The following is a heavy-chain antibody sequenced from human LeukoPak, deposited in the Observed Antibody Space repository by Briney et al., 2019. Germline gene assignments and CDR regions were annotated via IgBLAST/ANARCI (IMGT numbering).Heavy chain of an antibody. CDR1: GGSISSGGYY. Sequence: SQTPSLTCTVSGGSISSGGYYWSWIRQPPGKGLEWIGYIYHSGSTYYNPSLKSRVTISVDRSKNQFSLKLSSVTAADTAVYYCAREGYSSPEGSGWFDPWGQGTLVTVSS. J-gene: IGHJ5*02. V-gene: IGHV4-30-2*01. CDR2: IYHSGST. D-gene: IGHD6-13*01. CDR3: AREGYSSPEGSGWFDP.